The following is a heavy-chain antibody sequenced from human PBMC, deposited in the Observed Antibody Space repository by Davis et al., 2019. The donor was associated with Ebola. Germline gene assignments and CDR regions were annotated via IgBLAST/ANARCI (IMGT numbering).Heavy chain of an antibody. J-gene: IGHJ6*02. CDR1: GFTFSSYS. D-gene: IGHD3-3*01. CDR3: ARVYYDFWSGHYYYYYGMDV. CDR2: ISSSSSYI. V-gene: IGHV3-21*01. Sequence: GESLKISCAASGFTFSSYSMNWVRQAPGKGLEWVSSISSSSSYIYYADSVKGRFTISRDNAKNSLYLQMNSLRAADTAVYYCARVYYDFWSGHYYYYYGMDVWGQGTTVTVSS.